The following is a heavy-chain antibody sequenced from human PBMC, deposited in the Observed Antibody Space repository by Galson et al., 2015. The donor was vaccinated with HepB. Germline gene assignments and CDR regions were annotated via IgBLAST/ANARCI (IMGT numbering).Heavy chain of an antibody. CDR2: INSGGGST. J-gene: IGHJ6*02. Sequence: SLRLSCAASGFTFNNYAMSWVRQAPGKGLEWVSSINSGGGSTYYGDSVKGRFTISRDNSRSTLYLQMNTLRVEDTAVYYCTKDGYGDFADYYQYYGMGAWGQGTTVTVSS. CDR1: GFTFNNYA. V-gene: IGHV3-23*01. D-gene: IGHD4-17*01. CDR3: TKDGYGDFADYYQYYGMGA.